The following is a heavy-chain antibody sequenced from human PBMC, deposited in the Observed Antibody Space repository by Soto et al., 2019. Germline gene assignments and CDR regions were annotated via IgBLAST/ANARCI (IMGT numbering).Heavy chain of an antibody. CDR1: GYTFSVNY. Sequence: QVQLVQSGAEVKKPGASVKVSCKASGYTFSVNYIHWVRQAPGQGLEWMGWISPNGGGTKYTEKFTGRVTLTTDTSINTVYMEMSSLTSDDSAVYYCARAGRGGWDYFDNWGQGTLVTVSS. D-gene: IGHD3-10*01. V-gene: IGHV1-2*02. J-gene: IGHJ4*02. CDR3: ARAGRGGWDYFDN. CDR2: ISPNGGGT.